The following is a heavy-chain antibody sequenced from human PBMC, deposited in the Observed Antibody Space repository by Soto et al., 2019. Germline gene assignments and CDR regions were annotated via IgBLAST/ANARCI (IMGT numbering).Heavy chain of an antibody. Sequence: QVQLEQSGAEVKKPGASVKVSCKASGYTFTSYGITWVRQAPGQGLEWMGWISIYNGHTEYAQKLQGRVPMTTDTSTSTAYMDLRSLRLDDTALYFCARRGSGLVDYWGQGTPVTVSS. CDR3: ARRGSGLVDY. CDR1: GYTFTSYG. V-gene: IGHV1-18*04. D-gene: IGHD6-19*01. CDR2: ISIYNGHT. J-gene: IGHJ4*02.